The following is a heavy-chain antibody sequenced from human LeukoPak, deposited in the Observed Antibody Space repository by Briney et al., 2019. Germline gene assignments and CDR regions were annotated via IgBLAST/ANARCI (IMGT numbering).Heavy chain of an antibody. CDR1: GYTFTGYY. CDR3: ARDYCSSTSCLVDWFDP. CDR2: INPNSGGT. V-gene: IGHV1-2*02. J-gene: IGHJ5*02. Sequence: ASVKVSFKASGYTFTGYYMHWVRQAPGQGLEWMGWINPNSGGTNYAQKFQGRVTMTRDTSINTAYMELSRLRSDDTAVYYCARDYCSSTSCLVDWFDPWGRRTLVTVSS. D-gene: IGHD2-2*01.